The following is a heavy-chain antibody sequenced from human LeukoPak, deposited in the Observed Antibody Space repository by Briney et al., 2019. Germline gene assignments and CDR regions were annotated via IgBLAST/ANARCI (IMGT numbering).Heavy chain of an antibody. Sequence: ASVKVSCKASGGTFSSYAISWVRQAPGQGLEWMGRIIPILGIANYAQKFQGRVTMTTDTSTSTAYMELRSLRSDDTAVYYCAYNNDYWGQGTLVTVSS. V-gene: IGHV1-69*04. CDR1: GGTFSSYA. CDR3: AYNNDY. J-gene: IGHJ4*02. CDR2: IIPILGIA. D-gene: IGHD1-14*01.